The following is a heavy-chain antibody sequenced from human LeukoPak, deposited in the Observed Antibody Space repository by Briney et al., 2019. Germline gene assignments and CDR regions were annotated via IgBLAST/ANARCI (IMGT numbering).Heavy chain of an antibody. J-gene: IGHJ3*02. CDR3: ARGASGSSLSGFDI. V-gene: IGHV4-4*07. CDR1: GGSISNYY. CDR2: ISTSGST. Sequence: SVTLSLTCTVSGGSISNYYWNWIRQPAGKGLQWIGHISTSGSTNYSPSLKGRVTMSIDTSKNQFSLNLSSVTAADTAVYYCARGASGSSLSGFDIWGQGTMVTVSS. D-gene: IGHD1-26*01.